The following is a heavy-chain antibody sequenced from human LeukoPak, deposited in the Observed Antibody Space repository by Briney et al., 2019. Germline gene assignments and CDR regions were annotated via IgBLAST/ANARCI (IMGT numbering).Heavy chain of an antibody. CDR2: INPSGGST. V-gene: IGHV1-46*01. CDR1: GYTFTSYY. Sequence: ASVKVSCKASGYTFTSYYMHWVRQAPGQGLEWMGIINPSGGSTSYAQKFQGRVTMTRDTSTSTVYMELSSLRSEDTAVYYCARSFQDGYNYPYYFDYWGQGTLVTVSS. CDR3: ARSFQDGYNYPYYFDY. D-gene: IGHD5-24*01. J-gene: IGHJ4*02.